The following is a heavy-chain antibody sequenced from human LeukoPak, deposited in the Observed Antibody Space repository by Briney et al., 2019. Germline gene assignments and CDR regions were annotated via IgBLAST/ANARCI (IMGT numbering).Heavy chain of an antibody. CDR2: IRSKVNSYAT. CDR3: VRSTREVGERFDY. J-gene: IGHJ4*02. V-gene: IGHV3-73*01. D-gene: IGHD3-10*01. Sequence: GGSLRLSCAASGFSFSGSAMHWVRQASGKGLEWVGRIRSKVNSYATAYAASVSGRFTISRDDSKNTAYLQMNSLKTEDTAIYYCVRSTREVGERFDYGGQGTLVTVSS. CDR1: GFSFSGSA.